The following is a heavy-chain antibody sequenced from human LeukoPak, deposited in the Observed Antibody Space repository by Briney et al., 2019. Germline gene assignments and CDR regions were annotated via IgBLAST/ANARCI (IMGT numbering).Heavy chain of an antibody. V-gene: IGHV3-11*05. D-gene: IGHD2-15*01. CDR1: GFTFSDYF. CDR2: IGPSSDNI. CDR3: ARAIQFGGYFDY. J-gene: IGHJ4*02. Sequence: GGSLRLSCAASGFTFSDYFMSWIRQAPEQGLEWVSYIGPSSDNINYADSVKGRFTISRDNSKNTLYLQMNSLSVEDTAVYYCARAIQFGGYFDYWGQGTLVTVSP.